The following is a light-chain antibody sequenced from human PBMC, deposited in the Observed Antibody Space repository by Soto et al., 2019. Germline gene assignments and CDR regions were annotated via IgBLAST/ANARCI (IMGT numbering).Light chain of an antibody. CDR1: SSNIGAPYD. V-gene: IGLV1-40*01. Sequence: QSVLTQPPSVSGTPGQTVVISCSGSSSNIGAPYDVNWYRQIPGTAPKLLIYGNHNRPSGVPERFSGSKSGNTASLTISGLQAEDEAEYYCSSYTNINTRACVFGTGTKVTVL. CDR2: GNH. CDR3: SSYTNINTRACV. J-gene: IGLJ1*01.